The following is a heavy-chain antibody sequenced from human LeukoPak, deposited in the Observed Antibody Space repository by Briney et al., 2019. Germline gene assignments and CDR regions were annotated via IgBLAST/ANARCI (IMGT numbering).Heavy chain of an antibody. D-gene: IGHD3-10*01. CDR2: IYSGGST. CDR3: ARDLRGTFDY. CDR1: GFTFGSYG. J-gene: IGHJ4*02. Sequence: GGSLRLSCAASGFTFGSYGMHWVRQAPGKGLEWVSVIYSGGSTYYADSVKGRFTISRDNSKNTLSLQMNSLRAEDTAVYYCARDLRGTFDYWGQGTLVTVSS. V-gene: IGHV3-66*01.